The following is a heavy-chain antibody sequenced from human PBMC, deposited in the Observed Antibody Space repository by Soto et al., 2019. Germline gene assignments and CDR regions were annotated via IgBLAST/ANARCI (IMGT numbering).Heavy chain of an antibody. CDR1: GFTFSSYG. V-gene: IGHV3-30*18. D-gene: IGHD3-10*01. J-gene: IGHJ6*02. Sequence: QVQLVESGGGVVQPGRSLRLSCAASGFTFSSYGMHWVRQAPGKGLEWVAVISYDGSNKYYADSVKGRFTISRDNSKNTLYLQMNSLRAEDTAVYYCAKGRPRYGSGTNYYGMDVWGQGTTVTVSS. CDR2: ISYDGSNK. CDR3: AKGRPRYGSGTNYYGMDV.